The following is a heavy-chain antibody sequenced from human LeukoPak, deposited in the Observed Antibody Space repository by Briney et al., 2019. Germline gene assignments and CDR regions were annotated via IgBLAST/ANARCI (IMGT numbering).Heavy chain of an antibody. CDR1: GYSFTGSY. Sequence: ASVKVSCKASGYSFTGSYIHWVRQAPGQGPEWMGVINPSGSSTIYAQKFKGRVTMTKDTSTGTVYMDLSSLRSEDTAVYYRASTKASDWHLTASPLDFWGQGTLVSVSS. CDR2: INPSGSST. CDR3: ASTKASDWHLTASPLDF. D-gene: IGHD1-7*01. V-gene: IGHV1-46*01. J-gene: IGHJ4*02.